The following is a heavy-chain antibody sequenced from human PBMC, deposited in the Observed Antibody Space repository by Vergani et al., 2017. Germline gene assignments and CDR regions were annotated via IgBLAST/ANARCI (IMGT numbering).Heavy chain of an antibody. J-gene: IGHJ3*02. CDR2: IRSKAYGGTT. V-gene: IGHV3-49*05. D-gene: IGHD3-22*01. CDR3: AKDRSPGARRITMIVVVITGAFDI. CDR1: GFTFGDYA. Sequence: EVQLVESGGGLVKPGRSLRLSCTASGFTFGDYAMSWFRQAPGKGLEWVGFIRSKAYGGTTEYAASVKGRFTISRDDSKSIAYLQMNSLKTEDTAVYYCAKDRSPGARRITMIVVVITGAFDIWGQGTMVTVSS.